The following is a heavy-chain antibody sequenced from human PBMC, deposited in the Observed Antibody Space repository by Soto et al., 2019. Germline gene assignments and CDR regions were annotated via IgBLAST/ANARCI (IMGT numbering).Heavy chain of an antibody. CDR1: GPSFRGKE. CDR3: ARARNRVGKYGMDV. CDR2: INHSGST. Sequence: PSETLSLTCSVYGPSFRGKEWIWVRQSPGKGLEWIGEINHSGSTNYNPYLKSRGTTSVDTSKNQFSLKLSSVTAADTAGYYCARARNRVGKYGMDVWGQGTTVT. J-gene: IGHJ6*02. V-gene: IGHV4-34*01. D-gene: IGHD3-10*01.